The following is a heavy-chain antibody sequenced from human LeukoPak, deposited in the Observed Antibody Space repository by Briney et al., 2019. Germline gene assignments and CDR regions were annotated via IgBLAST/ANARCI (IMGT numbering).Heavy chain of an antibody. D-gene: IGHD2-2*01. CDR2: INWNGGST. CDR1: GFTFDDYG. CDR3: ARGLGYCSSTSCFSGDY. Sequence: TGGSLRLSCAASGFTFDDYGMSWVRQAPGKGLEWVSGINWNGGSTGYADSVKGRFTISRDNAKTSLYLQMNSLRAEDTALYYCARGLGYCSSTSCFSGDYWGQGTLVTVSS. V-gene: IGHV3-20*04. J-gene: IGHJ4*02.